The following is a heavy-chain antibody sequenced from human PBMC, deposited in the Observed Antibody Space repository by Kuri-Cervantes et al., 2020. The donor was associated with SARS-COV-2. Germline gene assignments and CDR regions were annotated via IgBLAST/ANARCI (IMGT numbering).Heavy chain of an antibody. V-gene: IGHV3-21*03. J-gene: IGHJ4*02. Sequence: GESLKISCAASGFTFSSYSMNWVRQAPGKGLEWVSSISSSSSYIYYADSVMGRFTISRDNAKNSLYLQMNSLRAEDTAVYYCTRDDFWSGYCDYWGQGTLVTVSS. CDR2: ISSSSSYI. CDR3: TRDDFWSGYCDY. D-gene: IGHD3-3*01. CDR1: GFTFSSYS.